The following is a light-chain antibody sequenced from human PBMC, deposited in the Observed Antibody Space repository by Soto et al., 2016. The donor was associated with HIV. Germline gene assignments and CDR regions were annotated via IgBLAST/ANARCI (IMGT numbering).Light chain of an antibody. CDR1: NIGSKS. J-gene: IGLJ1*01. Sequence: SYELAQPPSVSVAPGKTAMITCEGYNIGSKSVYWYQQKPGQAPMLVVYDDTDRPSGIPERFSGSNSGNTATLTISGVEAGDEADYYCQVWDSGSDHYVFGTGTEVTVL. CDR2: DDT. V-gene: IGLV3-21*03. CDR3: QVWDSGSDHYV.